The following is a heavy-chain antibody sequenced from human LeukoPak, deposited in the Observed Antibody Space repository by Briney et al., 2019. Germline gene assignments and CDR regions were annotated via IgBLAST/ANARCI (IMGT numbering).Heavy chain of an antibody. V-gene: IGHV4-34*01. CDR1: GGSFSAYY. CDR3: APRGDIEHSYVYGKWFDP. Sequence: SETLSLTCAVYGGSFSAYYWTWIRQPPGKGLEWIGEVNHSGSSNYNSSLRSRVTISVDTSYEQFSLRLSSVTAADTAVYYCAPRGDIEHSYVYGKWFDPWGQGTRVTVSS. CDR2: VNHSGSS. D-gene: IGHD5-18*01. J-gene: IGHJ5*02.